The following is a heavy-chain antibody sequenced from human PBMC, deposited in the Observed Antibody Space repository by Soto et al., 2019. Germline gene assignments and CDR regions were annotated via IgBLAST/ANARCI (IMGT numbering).Heavy chain of an antibody. V-gene: IGHV1-69*01. CDR1: GGTFSSYA. CDR3: ARDPDY. Sequence: QVQLVQSGAEVKKPGSSVKVSGKASGGTFSSYAISWVRQAPGQGLEWMGGIIPIFGTANSAQKFQGRVTITAAESTITAYMELSSLGSEETAVYYSARDPDYWGQETLVTVSS. CDR2: IIPIFGTA. J-gene: IGHJ4*02.